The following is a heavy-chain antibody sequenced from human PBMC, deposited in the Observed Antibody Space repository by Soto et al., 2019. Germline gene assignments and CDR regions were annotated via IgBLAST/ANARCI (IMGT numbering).Heavy chain of an antibody. Sequence: EVQLVESGGGLVQPGGSLRLSCAASGFTFSSYWMSWVRQAPGKGLEWVANIKQDGSEKYYVDSVKGRFTISRDNAKNSLYLQMNSLRAEDTAVYYCASSRYSGYGWVRDAFDIWGQGTMVTVSS. CDR3: ASSRYSGYGWVRDAFDI. CDR2: IKQDGSEK. V-gene: IGHV3-7*01. CDR1: GFTFSSYW. J-gene: IGHJ3*02. D-gene: IGHD5-12*01.